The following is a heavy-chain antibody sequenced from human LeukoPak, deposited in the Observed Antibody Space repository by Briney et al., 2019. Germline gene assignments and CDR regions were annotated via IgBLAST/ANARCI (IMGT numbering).Heavy chain of an antibody. V-gene: IGHV1-18*01. J-gene: IGHJ5*02. Sequence: ASVKVSCKASGYTFTSYGISWVRQAPGQGLEWMGWISAYNGNTNYAQKLQGRVTMTTDTSTSTAYMELRSLRSDDTSVYYRARATHLFYDSSGYYDGAWGQGTLVTVSS. CDR3: ARATHLFYDSSGYYDGA. CDR1: GYTFTSYG. D-gene: IGHD3-22*01. CDR2: ISAYNGNT.